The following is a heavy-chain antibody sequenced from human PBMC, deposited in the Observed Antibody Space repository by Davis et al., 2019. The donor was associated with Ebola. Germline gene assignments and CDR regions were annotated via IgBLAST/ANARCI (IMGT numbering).Heavy chain of an antibody. CDR2: IKQDEREK. V-gene: IGHV3-7*03. J-gene: IGHJ4*02. CDR1: GFTFSSYS. CDR3: ARVRYYDFWSGYPHYFDY. Sequence: GESLKISCAASGFTFSSYSMNWVRQLPGGGLQCVASIKQDEREKDYVDSVKGRFTVSRDNPKNSLYLQMNRLRAEDAAVYYCARVRYYDFWSGYPHYFDYWGQGTLVTVSS. D-gene: IGHD3-3*01.